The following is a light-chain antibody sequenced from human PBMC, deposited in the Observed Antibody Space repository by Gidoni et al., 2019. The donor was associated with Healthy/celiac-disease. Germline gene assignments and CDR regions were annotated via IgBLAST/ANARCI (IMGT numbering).Light chain of an antibody. J-gene: IGKJ1*01. Sequence: DIQMTQSPSSLSASVGDRVCITCRASQGISNYLAWYQQKPGKVPKLLIYAASTLQSGVPSRFSGGGSGTDFTLTISSLQPEDVATYYCQKYNSALWTFGQGTKVEIK. CDR3: QKYNSALWT. V-gene: IGKV1-27*01. CDR2: AAS. CDR1: QGISNY.